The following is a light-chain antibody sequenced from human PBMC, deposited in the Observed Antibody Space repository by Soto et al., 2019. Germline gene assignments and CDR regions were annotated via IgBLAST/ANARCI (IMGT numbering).Light chain of an antibody. CDR3: QQYNSYSE. V-gene: IGKV1-5*01. CDR1: QSISSW. CDR2: DAS. J-gene: IGKJ1*01. Sequence: QMTQSPSTLSASLGERVTITCRASQSISSWLAWYQQKPGKAPKLLIYDASSLESGVPSRFSGSGSGTEFTLTISSLQTDDFATYYCQQYNSYSEFGQGTKVDIK.